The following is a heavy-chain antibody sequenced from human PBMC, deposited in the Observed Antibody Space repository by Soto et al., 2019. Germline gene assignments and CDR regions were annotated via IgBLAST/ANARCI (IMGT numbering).Heavy chain of an antibody. CDR3: ARAPLYSTSPKSAFDI. V-gene: IGHV1-2*04. D-gene: IGHD6-6*01. J-gene: IGHJ3*02. Sequence: GTSVKVSCKASGYTFTGYYMHWVRQAPGQGLEWMGWINPNSGGTNYAQKFQGWVTMTRDTSISTAYMELRSLRSDDTAVFYCARAPLYSTSPKSAFDIWGQGTVVTVSS. CDR2: INPNSGGT. CDR1: GYTFTGYY.